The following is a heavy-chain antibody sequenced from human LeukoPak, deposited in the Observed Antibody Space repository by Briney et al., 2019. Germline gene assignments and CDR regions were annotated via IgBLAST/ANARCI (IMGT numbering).Heavy chain of an antibody. Sequence: SETLSLTCTVSGGSISSGGYYWSWIRQHPGKGLEWIGYIYYSGSTYYNPSLKSRVTISVDTSKNLFSLKLSSVTAADTAVYYCARGGRWEHFDYWGQGTLVTVSS. CDR3: ARGGRWEHFDY. D-gene: IGHD1-1*01. CDR1: GGSISSGGYY. CDR2: IYYSGST. J-gene: IGHJ4*02. V-gene: IGHV4-31*03.